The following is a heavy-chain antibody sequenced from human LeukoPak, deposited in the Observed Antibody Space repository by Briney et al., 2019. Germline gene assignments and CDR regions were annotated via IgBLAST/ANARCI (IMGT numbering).Heavy chain of an antibody. J-gene: IGHJ5*02. V-gene: IGHV4-38-2*02. Sequence: SSETLSLTCGVSDYSITNDNYWGWIRQPPGKGLEWIGSIYHSGSTYYNPSLKSRVTISVDTSKNHFSLKLTSVTAADTALYYCARENTSGTNWFDPWGQGTLVTVSS. CDR3: ARENTSGTNWFDP. D-gene: IGHD3-10*01. CDR1: DYSITNDNY. CDR2: IYHSGST.